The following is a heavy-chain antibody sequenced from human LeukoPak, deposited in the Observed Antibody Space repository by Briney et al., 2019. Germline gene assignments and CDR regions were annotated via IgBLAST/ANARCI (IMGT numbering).Heavy chain of an antibody. J-gene: IGHJ3*02. D-gene: IGHD3-10*01. Sequence: ASETLSLTCTVSGGSISSGGYYWSWIRQHPGKGLEWIGYIYHSGSTYYNPSLKSRVIISVDTSKNQFSLKLSSVTAADTAVYYCARAHITQGVVDGLDIWGQGTMVTVSS. CDR3: ARAHITQGVVDGLDI. CDR1: GGSISSGGYY. V-gene: IGHV4-31*03. CDR2: IYHSGST.